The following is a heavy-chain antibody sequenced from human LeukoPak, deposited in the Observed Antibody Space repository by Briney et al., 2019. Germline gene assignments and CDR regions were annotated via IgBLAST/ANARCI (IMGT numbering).Heavy chain of an antibody. CDR2: IKQGGSKK. CDR3: TRVGYIDEGIDY. CDR1: GFPFSSYW. Sequence: GGSLRLSCVASGFPFSSYWMTWVRQAPGKGLEWVANIKQGGSKKSYVDSVKGRFTISRDNAKNSLYLQMNSLRAEGTAIYYCTRVGYIDEGIDYWGQGSLVTVSS. V-gene: IGHV3-7*04. J-gene: IGHJ4*02. D-gene: IGHD5-24*01.